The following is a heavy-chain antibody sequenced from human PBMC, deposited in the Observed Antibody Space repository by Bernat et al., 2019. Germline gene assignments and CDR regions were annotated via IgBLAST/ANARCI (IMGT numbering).Heavy chain of an antibody. V-gene: IGHV3-30*18. CDR1: GFTFSSYG. CDR2: ISYDGSNK. CDR3: AKIESGYDYRSFDI. Sequence: QVQLVVSGGGVVQPGRSLRLSCAASGFTFSSYGMHWVRQAPGKGLEWVAVISYDGSNKYDADSVKVQFTISKDNSKNKLYLQMNSLRAEDTDVYYYAKIESGYDYRSFDIWGQGTMVTVSS. D-gene: IGHD5-12*01. J-gene: IGHJ3*02.